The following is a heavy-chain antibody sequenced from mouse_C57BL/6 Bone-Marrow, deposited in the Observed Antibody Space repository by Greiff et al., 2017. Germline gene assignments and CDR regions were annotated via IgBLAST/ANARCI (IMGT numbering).Heavy chain of an antibody. CDR3: ARDGNYGYYAMDY. D-gene: IGHD2-1*01. CDR2: ISNLAYSI. CDR1: GFTFSDYG. J-gene: IGHJ4*01. Sequence: EVMLVASGGGLVQPGGSLKLSCAASGFTFSDYGMAWVRQAPRKGPEWVAFISNLAYSIYYADTVTGRFTISRENAKNTLYLEMSSLRSEDTAMYYCARDGNYGYYAMDYWGQGTSVTVSS. V-gene: IGHV5-15*04.